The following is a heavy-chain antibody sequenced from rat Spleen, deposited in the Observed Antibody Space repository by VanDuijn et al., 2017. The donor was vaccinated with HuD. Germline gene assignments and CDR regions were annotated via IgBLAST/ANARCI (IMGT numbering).Heavy chain of an antibody. D-gene: IGHD1-7*01. Sequence: EVQLVESGGGLVQPGRSLKFSCAASGFTFSDYAMAWVRQAPKKGLEWVATIVFDGSGIYYRDSVKGRFTISRDNTESTLYLQMDSLRSEDTATYYCVRHSQKYYGYSHFDHWCQGVMVTVSS. CDR3: VRHSQKYYGYSHFDH. CDR1: GFTFSDYA. J-gene: IGHJ2*01. V-gene: IGHV5-17*01. CDR2: IVFDGSGI.